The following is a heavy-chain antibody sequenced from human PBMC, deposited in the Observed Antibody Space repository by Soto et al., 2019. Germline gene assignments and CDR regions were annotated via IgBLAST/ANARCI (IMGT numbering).Heavy chain of an antibody. J-gene: IGHJ4*02. CDR1: AFSLSNYD. V-gene: IGHV4-59*01. CDR2: IYHTGST. D-gene: IGHD3-16*01. CDR3: ARGGRGSGLYFLYYFDL. Sequence: ETLWLTGSFSAFSLSNYDWTWIRQSPGKGLEWIGEIYHTGSTKYNPSLKSRVAISVDMSKNQFSLTLSSVTPADTAVYYCARGGRGSGLYFLYYFDLWGQGTLVNVSA.